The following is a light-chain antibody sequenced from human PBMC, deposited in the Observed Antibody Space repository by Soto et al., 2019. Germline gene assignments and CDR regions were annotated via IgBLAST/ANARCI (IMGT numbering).Light chain of an antibody. CDR3: QQLNSYSFT. V-gene: IGKV1-9*01. CDR2: AAS. J-gene: IGKJ3*01. Sequence: DLQLTQSPSSLSASVGDRVTITCRASQGISSYLAWSQQKPGRAPNRLIYAASTLQSGVPSRFSGSGYGTEFTLTISSLQPEDFATYVCQQLNSYSFTFGRGTKVDGK. CDR1: QGISSY.